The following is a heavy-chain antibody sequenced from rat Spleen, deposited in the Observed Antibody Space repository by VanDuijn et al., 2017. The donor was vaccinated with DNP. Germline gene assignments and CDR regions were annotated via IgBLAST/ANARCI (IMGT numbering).Heavy chain of an antibody. CDR1: GFTFSSFP. CDR2: ISTSGGST. V-gene: IGHV5-46*01. D-gene: IGHD4-3*01. Sequence: EMQLVESGGGLVQPGRSMKLSCAASGFTFSSFPMAWVRQAPTKGLEWVATISTSGGSTYYRDSVKGRFTISRDNAKSTLYLQMDSLRSEDTATYYCAKGGRGPFDYWGQGVMVTVSS. CDR3: AKGGRGPFDY. J-gene: IGHJ2*01.